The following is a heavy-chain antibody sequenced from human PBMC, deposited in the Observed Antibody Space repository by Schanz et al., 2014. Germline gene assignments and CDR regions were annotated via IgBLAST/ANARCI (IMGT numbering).Heavy chain of an antibody. V-gene: IGHV3-74*02. Sequence: DVQLLESGGGLVQPGGSLRLSCAASGITFSSHWMHWVRQDPGKGLVWVARINSVGSNTDYADSVTGRFTISRDNSKNTLYLQMNSLRAEDTAVYYCAKGRFGELSAFDIWGQGTMVTVSS. J-gene: IGHJ3*02. CDR1: GITFSSHW. CDR3: AKGRFGELSAFDI. CDR2: INSVGSNT. D-gene: IGHD3-10*01.